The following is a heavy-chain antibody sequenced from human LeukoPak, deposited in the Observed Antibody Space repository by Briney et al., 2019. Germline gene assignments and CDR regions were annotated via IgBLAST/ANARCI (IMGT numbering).Heavy chain of an antibody. CDR1: GFTVSSNY. V-gene: IGHV3-66*04. Sequence: GGSLRLSCAASGFTVSSNYMSWVRQAPGKGLEWVSLIYSGGNTYYADSVKGRFTISTDNSKNTLYLQMNSLRAEDTAVYYCASQKYCTNGICYRKYYFDYWGQGTLVTVSS. CDR3: ASQKYCTNGICYRKYYFDY. CDR2: IYSGGNT. D-gene: IGHD2-8*01. J-gene: IGHJ4*02.